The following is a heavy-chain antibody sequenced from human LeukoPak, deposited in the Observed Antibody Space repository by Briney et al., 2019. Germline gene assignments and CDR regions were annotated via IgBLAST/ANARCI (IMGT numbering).Heavy chain of an antibody. CDR3: ARVARRVKYYYYMDL. J-gene: IGHJ6*03. Sequence: GGSLRLSCAASGLTFSDYYMSWIRQAPGKGLEGVAYISGSGGITYYADSVKGRFTISRDNAKNSLFLQMNSLRAEDTAVYYCARVARRVKYYYYMDLWAKGTTVTVSS. CDR2: ISGSGGIT. CDR1: GLTFSDYY. V-gene: IGHV3-11*04.